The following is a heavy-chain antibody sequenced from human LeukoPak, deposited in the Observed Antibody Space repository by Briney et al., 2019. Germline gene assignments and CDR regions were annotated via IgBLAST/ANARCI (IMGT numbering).Heavy chain of an antibody. V-gene: IGHV3-74*01. CDR3: ARDRYYYDSSGHYPGGDY. Sequence: GGSLRLSCAASGFTFSSYWMHWVRQAPGKGLVWVSRINSDGSSTSYADSVKGRFTISRDNAKNSLYLQMNSLRADDTAVYYCARDRYYYDSSGHYPGGDYWGQGTLVTVSS. CDR2: INSDGSST. J-gene: IGHJ4*02. CDR1: GFTFSSYW. D-gene: IGHD3-22*01.